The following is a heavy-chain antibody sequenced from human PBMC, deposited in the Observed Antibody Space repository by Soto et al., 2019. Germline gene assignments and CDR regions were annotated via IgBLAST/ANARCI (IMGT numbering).Heavy chain of an antibody. D-gene: IGHD3-22*01. CDR2: MNPNSGNT. J-gene: IGHJ3*02. V-gene: IGHV1-8*01. Sequence: GASVKVSCKASGYTFTSYDINWVRQATGQGLEWMGWMNPNSGNTGYAQKFQGRVTMTRNTSISTAYMELSSLRSEDTAVYYCARDLAYRSYYYDSSGLLGGDAFDIWGQGTMVTVSS. CDR3: ARDLAYRSYYYDSSGLLGGDAFDI. CDR1: GYTFTSYD.